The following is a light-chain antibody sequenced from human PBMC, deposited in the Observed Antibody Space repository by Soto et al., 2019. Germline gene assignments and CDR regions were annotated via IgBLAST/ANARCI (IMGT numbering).Light chain of an antibody. CDR1: QSVSSD. V-gene: IGKV3-20*01. J-gene: IGKJ4*01. Sequence: IGMWLSLATLAVSTGEEATLSCRASQSVSSDLAWYQHKPGQAPRLLIYGASTRATGIPARFSGSGSGTDFTLTISRLEPEDFAVYYCQQYGSSPLTFGGGAFVDI. CDR2: GAS. CDR3: QQYGSSPLT.